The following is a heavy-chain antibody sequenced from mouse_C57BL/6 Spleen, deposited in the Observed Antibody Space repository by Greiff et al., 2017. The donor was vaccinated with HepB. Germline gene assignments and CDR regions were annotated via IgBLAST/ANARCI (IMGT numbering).Heavy chain of an antibody. CDR1: GYAFSSSW. CDR2: IYPGDGDT. V-gene: IGHV1-82*01. CDR3: ALITTVVGRSMDY. D-gene: IGHD1-1*01. Sequence: QVQLQQSGPELVKPGASVKISCKASGYAFSSSWMNWVKQRPGKGLEWIGRIYPGDGDTNYNGKFKGKATLTADKSSSTAYMQLSSLTSEDSAVYFCALITTVVGRSMDYWGQGTSVTVSS. J-gene: IGHJ4*01.